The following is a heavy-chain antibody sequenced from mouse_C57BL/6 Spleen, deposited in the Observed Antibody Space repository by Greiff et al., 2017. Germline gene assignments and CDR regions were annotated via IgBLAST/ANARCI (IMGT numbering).Heavy chain of an antibody. J-gene: IGHJ1*03. Sequence: VQLQQPGAELVKPGASVKLSCKASGYTFTSYWMHWVKQRPGQGLEWIGMIQPNSGSTNYNEKFKSKDTLTVDKSSSTAYMQLSSLTSEDSAVYYCARLGTTVVADWYFDVWGTGTTVTVSS. CDR1: GYTFTSYW. D-gene: IGHD1-1*01. CDR3: ARLGTTVVADWYFDV. V-gene: IGHV1-64*01. CDR2: IQPNSGST.